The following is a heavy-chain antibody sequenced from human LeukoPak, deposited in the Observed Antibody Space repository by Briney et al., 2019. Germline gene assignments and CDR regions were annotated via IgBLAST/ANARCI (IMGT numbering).Heavy chain of an antibody. V-gene: IGHV3-30*03. Sequence: GGSLRLSCAASGFTFSSYGMHWVRQAPGKGLEWVAVISYDGSNKYYADSVKGRFTISRDNAKNSLYLQMNSLRAEDTAVYYCARVRDKDYYDSSGYKWIFDYWGQGTLVTVSS. CDR2: ISYDGSNK. CDR1: GFTFSSYG. J-gene: IGHJ4*02. CDR3: ARVRDKDYYDSSGYKWIFDY. D-gene: IGHD3-22*01.